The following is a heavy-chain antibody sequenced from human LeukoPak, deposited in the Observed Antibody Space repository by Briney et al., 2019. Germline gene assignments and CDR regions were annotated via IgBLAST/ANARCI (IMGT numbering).Heavy chain of an antibody. CDR3: AKRGAGSGGLDY. D-gene: IGHD6-19*01. J-gene: IGHJ4*02. CDR2: ILENGRTM. Sequence: GGSLRLSCAASGFIFRNYAMSWVRLAPGKGLEWVSAILENGRTMYYADSVQGRFTISRDTSNNTLFLQMSNLRAEDTAVYYCAKRGAGSGGLDYWGQGTLVTVSS. V-gene: IGHV3-23*01. CDR1: GFIFRNYA.